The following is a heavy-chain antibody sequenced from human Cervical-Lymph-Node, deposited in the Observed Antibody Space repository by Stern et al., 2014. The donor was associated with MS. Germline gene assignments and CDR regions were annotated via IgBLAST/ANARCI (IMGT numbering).Heavy chain of an antibody. CDR3: AKKSGSGWYYVS. CDR2: ISTTGGTT. D-gene: IGHD6-19*01. J-gene: IGHJ5*02. CDR1: GFTFSTYD. Sequence: EVHLVESGGGLVQPGGSLRLSCAASGFTFSTYDMSWVRRAPGKGPQFVSAISTTGGTTYYADSVKGRFTISRDNPKNTLYLQMNSLRAEDTAVYYWAKKSGSGWYYVSWGQGSLVTVSS. V-gene: IGHV3-23*04.